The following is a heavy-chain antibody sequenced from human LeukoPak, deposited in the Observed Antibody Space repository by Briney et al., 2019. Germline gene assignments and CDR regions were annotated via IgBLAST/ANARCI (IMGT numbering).Heavy chain of an antibody. Sequence: GGSLRLSCAASGFTFNSNYMNWVRQAPGKGLEWVSVLYSDGRTYYADSVKGRFTIPRDTSKNTLYLQVNSLRAEDTAVYYCARGGGYYPIDYWGQGTLVTVSS. CDR2: LYSDGRT. CDR1: GFTFNSNY. V-gene: IGHV3-53*01. J-gene: IGHJ4*02. CDR3: ARGGGYYPIDY. D-gene: IGHD2-15*01.